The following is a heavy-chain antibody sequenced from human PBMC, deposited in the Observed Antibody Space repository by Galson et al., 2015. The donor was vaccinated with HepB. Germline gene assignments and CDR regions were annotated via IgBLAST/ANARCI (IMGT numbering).Heavy chain of an antibody. Sequence: SLRLSCAASGLTFSSYAKHWVRQAPGKGLEWVAVISYDGSNKYYADSVKGRFTISRDNSKNTLYLQMNSLRAEDTAVYYCASERGSGSYYNPYFDYWGQGTLVTVSS. CDR2: ISYDGSNK. V-gene: IGHV3-30*04. CDR1: GLTFSSYA. D-gene: IGHD3-10*01. CDR3: ASERGSGSYYNPYFDY. J-gene: IGHJ4*02.